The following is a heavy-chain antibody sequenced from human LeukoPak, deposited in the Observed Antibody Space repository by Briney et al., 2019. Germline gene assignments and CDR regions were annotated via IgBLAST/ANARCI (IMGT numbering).Heavy chain of an antibody. CDR1: GFTVNSYA. Sequence: GGSLRLSCAASGFTVNSYALTWVRQAPGKGLEWVSTISAYSGSTPYADSVKGRFTISRDISKNTLYLQMSSLRAEDTAVYYCTKLKEYCSTSSCSLYYFDSWGQGTLVTVSS. CDR3: TKLKEYCSTSSCSLYYFDS. J-gene: IGHJ4*02. D-gene: IGHD2-2*01. CDR2: ISAYSGST. V-gene: IGHV3-23*01.